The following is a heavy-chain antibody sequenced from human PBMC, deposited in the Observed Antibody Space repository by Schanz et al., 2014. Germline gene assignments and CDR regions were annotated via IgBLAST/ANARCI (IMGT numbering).Heavy chain of an antibody. CDR3: AREQIMAAAGLVDY. D-gene: IGHD6-13*01. Sequence: EVQLVESGGGLVKPGGSLRLSCAASGFTFSNYAMSWVRQAPGKGLEWVSGISGSGGSTYYADSVKGRFTISRDNSKTTLSLQMNSLRAEDTAVYYCAREQIMAAAGLVDYWGHGTLVTVSS. V-gene: IGHV3-23*04. J-gene: IGHJ4*01. CDR2: ISGSGGST. CDR1: GFTFSNYA.